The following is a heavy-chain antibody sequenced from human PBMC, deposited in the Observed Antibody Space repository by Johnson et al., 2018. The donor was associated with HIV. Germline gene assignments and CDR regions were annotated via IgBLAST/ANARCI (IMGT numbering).Heavy chain of an antibody. V-gene: IGHV3-53*01. J-gene: IGHJ3*02. CDR1: GFTVSSNY. Sequence: VQLVESGGGLIQPGGSLRLTCAASGFTVSSNYMSWVRQAPGKGLEWVSVIYNSGDTFYADSVQGRFTLSRDNAKNSLYLQMNSLRPEDTALYYCAKAPPYGGNRGAFDIWGQGTMLTVSS. CDR3: AKAPPYGGNRGAFDI. CDR2: IYNSGDT. D-gene: IGHD4-23*01.